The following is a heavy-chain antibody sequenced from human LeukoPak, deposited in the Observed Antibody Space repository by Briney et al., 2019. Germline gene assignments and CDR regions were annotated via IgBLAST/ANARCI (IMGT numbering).Heavy chain of an antibody. CDR3: TRARDGFTRKSVFDI. J-gene: IGHJ3*02. Sequence: PSQTLSLTCAIPGDSVSSNSAAWTWIRQSPSRGLEWLGRTYYRSKWYNDYAVSVKSRITVNPDTSKNQFSLQLNSVTPEDTAVYYCTRARDGFTRKSVFDIWGQGTMVTVSS. CDR1: GDSVSSNSAA. D-gene: IGHD3-10*01. V-gene: IGHV6-1*01. CDR2: TYYRSKWYN.